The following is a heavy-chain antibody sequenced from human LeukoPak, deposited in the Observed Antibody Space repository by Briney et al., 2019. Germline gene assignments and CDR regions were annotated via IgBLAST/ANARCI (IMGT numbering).Heavy chain of an antibody. CDR2: INPNSGGT. CDR3: ARDSTVRGVTYFDY. J-gene: IGHJ4*02. D-gene: IGHD3-10*01. CDR1: GYTFTGYY. V-gene: IGHV1-2*02. Sequence: ASVKVSCKASGYTFTGYYMHWVRQAPGQGLEWMGWINPNSGGTNYAQKFQGRVTMTRDTSISTAYMVLSRLRSDDTAVYYCARDSTVRGVTYFDYWGQGTLVTVSS.